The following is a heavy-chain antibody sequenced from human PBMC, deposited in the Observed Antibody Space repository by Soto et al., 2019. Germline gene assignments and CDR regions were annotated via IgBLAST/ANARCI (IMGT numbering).Heavy chain of an antibody. CDR2: INHSGST. CDR1: CGSFSGYY. D-gene: IGHD1-20*01. CDR3: ARGRYNWNY. Sequence: PSETLSLTCAFYCGSFSGYYWSWIRQPPGKGLEWIGEINHSGSTNYNPSLKSRVTISVDTSKNQFSLKLSSVTAADTAVYYCARGRYNWNYWGQGTLVTVSS. J-gene: IGHJ4*02. V-gene: IGHV4-34*01.